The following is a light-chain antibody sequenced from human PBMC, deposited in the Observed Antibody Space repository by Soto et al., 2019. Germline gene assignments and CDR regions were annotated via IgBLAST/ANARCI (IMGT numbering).Light chain of an antibody. CDR1: QSVSSSF. CDR2: GAS. J-gene: IGKJ4*01. CDR3: QQYGSSPSLP. V-gene: IGKV3-20*01. Sequence: EIVMTQSPGTLSLSPGERATLSCRASQSVSSSFLTWYQQKPGQAPRLVLYGASSRATGIPHRFSGSGSGPGFALTISRLQPDDFVVDYCQQYGSSPSLPFGGGTKVEIK.